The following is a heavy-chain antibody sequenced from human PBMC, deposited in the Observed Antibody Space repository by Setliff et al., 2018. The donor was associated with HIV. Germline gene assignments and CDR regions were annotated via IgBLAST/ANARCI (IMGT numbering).Heavy chain of an antibody. D-gene: IGHD1-26*01. Sequence: SETLSLTCTVSGGSISSGSYYWSWIRQPAGKGLEWIGHIYTSGSTNYNPSLKGRVTISVDTSKNQFSLKLSSVTAADTAVYYCAGDPAGGATSAHAFDIWGQGTMVTVSS. CDR2: IYTSGST. J-gene: IGHJ3*02. V-gene: IGHV4-61*09. CDR1: GGSISSGSYY. CDR3: AGDPAGGATSAHAFDI.